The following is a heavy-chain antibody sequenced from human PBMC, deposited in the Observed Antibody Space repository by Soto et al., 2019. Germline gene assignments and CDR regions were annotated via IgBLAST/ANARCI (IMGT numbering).Heavy chain of an antibody. CDR1: GGSPSRGGYH. CDR2: IYYSGSP. CDR3: ARVGITFDKDMVMGGLGSWFDP. J-gene: IGHJ5*02. D-gene: IGHD5-18*01. V-gene: IGHV4-61*08. Sequence: ASEALSLPRTVSGGSPSRGGYHWSWIRQPPRKGLEWIGYIYYSGSPNNNPSLKSRFTIAVDTSKNQFSLKLSSVQAEDTAVYYCARVGITFDKDMVMGGLGSWFDPWGKATLVT.